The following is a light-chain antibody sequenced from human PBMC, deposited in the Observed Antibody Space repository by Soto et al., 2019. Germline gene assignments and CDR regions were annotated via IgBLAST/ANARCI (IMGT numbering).Light chain of an antibody. CDR1: QSVSSQY. CDR2: GAS. V-gene: IGKV3-20*01. Sequence: EIVLTQSPGTLSLSPGERATLSCRAIQSVSSQYLAWYQQKPGQPPRLIIYGASSRANGIPDRFSGSGSGTDFTLTISRLEPEDFAVYYCQRYGRTPPITFGQGTRLEIK. CDR3: QRYGRTPPIT. J-gene: IGKJ5*01.